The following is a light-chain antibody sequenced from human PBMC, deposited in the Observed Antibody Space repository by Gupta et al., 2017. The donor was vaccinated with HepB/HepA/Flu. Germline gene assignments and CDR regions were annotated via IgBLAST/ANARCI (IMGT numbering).Light chain of an antibody. CDR1: HNVKNY. Sequence: IQMTQSLSSLSASVGDRVTISCRTSHNVKNYLICSQQKPGRAPRFLIFAASTLQSRVLSRFIGTGSGTNFNLTVISLQPEDFATYYCQETYDAPPVTFGPGTKVEI. CDR3: QETYDAPPVT. CDR2: AAS. J-gene: IGKJ3*01. V-gene: IGKV1-39*01.